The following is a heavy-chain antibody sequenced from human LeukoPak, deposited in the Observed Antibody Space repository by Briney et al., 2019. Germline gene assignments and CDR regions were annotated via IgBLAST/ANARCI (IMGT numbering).Heavy chain of an antibody. CDR3: ARGISSSWYGYYYYYMDV. V-gene: IGHV3-23*01. Sequence: GGSLRLSCAASGFTFSSYAMSWVRQAPGKGLEWVSAISGSGGSTYYADSVKGRFTISRDNSKNTLYLQMNSLRAEDTAVYYCARGISSSWYGYYYYYMDVWGKGTTVTVSS. J-gene: IGHJ6*03. CDR1: GFTFSSYA. CDR2: ISGSGGST. D-gene: IGHD6-13*01.